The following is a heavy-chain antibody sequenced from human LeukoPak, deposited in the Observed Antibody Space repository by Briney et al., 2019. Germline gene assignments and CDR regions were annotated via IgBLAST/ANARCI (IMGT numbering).Heavy chain of an antibody. Sequence: PGGSLGLSCAASGFTFSSYSMNWVRQAPGKGLEWVSSISGSSSYIYYADSVKGRFTISRDNSKNTLYLQMNSLRAEDTAVYYCAKEGDYVWGSHRGYYFDYWGQGTLVTVSS. CDR3: AKEGDYVWGSHRGYYFDY. V-gene: IGHV3-21*04. J-gene: IGHJ4*02. D-gene: IGHD3-16*02. CDR1: GFTFSSYS. CDR2: ISGSSSYI.